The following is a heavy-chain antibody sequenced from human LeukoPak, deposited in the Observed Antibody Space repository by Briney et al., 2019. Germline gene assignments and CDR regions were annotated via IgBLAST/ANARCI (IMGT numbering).Heavy chain of an antibody. J-gene: IGHJ4*02. Sequence: SETLSLTCTVSGGSISSGDYYWSWIRQPPGKGLEWIGYTYYSGSTYYNPSLKSRVTISVDTSKNQFSLKLSSVTAADTAVYYCARERIALEPPYGVLDYWGQGTLVTVSS. CDR3: ARERIALEPPYGVLDY. D-gene: IGHD1-14*01. CDR1: GGSISSGDYY. CDR2: TYYSGST. V-gene: IGHV4-30-4*01.